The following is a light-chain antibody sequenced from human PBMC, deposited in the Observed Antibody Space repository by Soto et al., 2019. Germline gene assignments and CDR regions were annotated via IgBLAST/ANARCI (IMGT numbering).Light chain of an antibody. V-gene: IGLV1-44*01. CDR1: ISNIGSNS. J-gene: IGLJ1*01. Sequence: QSVLTQPPSASGTPGQRVTISCSGSISNIGSNSVNWYQQLPGTAPKLLIYSNNQRPSGVPDRFSGSKSGTSASLAISGLQSEDEADYDCAAWDDSLNDYVFGTGTKLTVL. CDR2: SNN. CDR3: AAWDDSLNDYV.